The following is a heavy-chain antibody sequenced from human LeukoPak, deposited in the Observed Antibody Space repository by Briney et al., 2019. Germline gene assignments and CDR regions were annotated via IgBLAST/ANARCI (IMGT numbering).Heavy chain of an antibody. CDR2: INAGNGNT. CDR3: ARDPRNYYGSGSYSGAFDI. CDR1: GYTFTSYA. D-gene: IGHD3-10*01. Sequence: ASVKVSCKASGYTFTSYAMHWVRQDPGQRLEWMGWINAGNGNTKYSQKFQGRVTITRDTSASTAYMELSSLRSEDTAVYYCARDPRNYYGSGSYSGAFDIWGQGTMVTVSS. J-gene: IGHJ3*02. V-gene: IGHV1-3*01.